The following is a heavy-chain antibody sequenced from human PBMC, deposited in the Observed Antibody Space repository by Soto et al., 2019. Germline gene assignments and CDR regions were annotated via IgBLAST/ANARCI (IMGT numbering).Heavy chain of an antibody. Sequence: QVQLVQSGAEVKKPGASVKVSCKTSGHTLINYYMHWVRQAPGQGLDWLGKIDPSGNGISYAERFQGRITRTSDTSTKTVYVELSSLRSEDTAIYYCAINYYDSSGYLYWGQGTLVTVSS. CDR2: IDPSGNGI. CDR1: GHTLINYY. J-gene: IGHJ4*02. CDR3: AINYYDSSGYLY. D-gene: IGHD3-22*01. V-gene: IGHV1-46*01.